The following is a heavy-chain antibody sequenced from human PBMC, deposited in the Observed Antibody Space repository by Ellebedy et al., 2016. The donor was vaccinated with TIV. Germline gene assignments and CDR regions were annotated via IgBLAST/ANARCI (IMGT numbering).Heavy chain of an antibody. CDR2: INPSGGST. CDR1: GYTFTSYY. Sequence: AASVKVSCKASGYTFTSYYMHWVRQAPGQGLEWMGIINPSGGSTSYAQKFQGRVTMTRDTSTSTVYMELSSLRSEDTAVYYCARDAGTGYSSSWYFAYWGQGTLVTVSS. V-gene: IGHV1-46*01. J-gene: IGHJ4*02. CDR3: ARDAGTGYSSSWYFAY. D-gene: IGHD6-13*01.